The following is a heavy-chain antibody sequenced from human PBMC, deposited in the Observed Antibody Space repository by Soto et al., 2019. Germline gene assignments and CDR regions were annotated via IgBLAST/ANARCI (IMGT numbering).Heavy chain of an antibody. CDR1: GFTLSMSA. Sequence: PGGALRLSCASSGFTLSMSAVNWVRQAPGKGREWVSYISDSGDRTYYADSVKGRFTISRDRSKNTVSLQMDSLRAEDTAVYYCAKDRSIIVKAGDAFDVWGQGTKVTVSS. J-gene: IGHJ3*01. V-gene: IGHV3-23*01. CDR2: ISDSGDRT. D-gene: IGHD3-16*02. CDR3: AKDRSIIVKAGDAFDV.